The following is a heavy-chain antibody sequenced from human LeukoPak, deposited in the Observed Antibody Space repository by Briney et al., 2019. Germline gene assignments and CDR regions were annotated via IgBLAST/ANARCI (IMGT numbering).Heavy chain of an antibody. D-gene: IGHD3-22*01. CDR3: ARHNTGDTSGYPFDY. V-gene: IGHV4-59*08. CDR1: GGSISSYY. Sequence: PSETLPLTCTVSGGSISSYYWSWIRQSPGKGLEWIGYVYYNGNTKYNPSLKSRVTISVDTSKNQFSVKLSSVTAADTAVYYCARHNTGDTSGYPFDYWGQGTLVTVSS. CDR2: VYYNGNT. J-gene: IGHJ4*02.